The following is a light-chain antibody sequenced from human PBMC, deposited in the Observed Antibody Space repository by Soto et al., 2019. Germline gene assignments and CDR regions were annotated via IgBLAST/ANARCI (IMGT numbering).Light chain of an antibody. Sequence: DIVMTQSPLSLRVTPGEPASISCRSSESLLHTNGNNYLDWYLQKPGQSPQLLIYFGSTRASGVPDRLSGSRADTDCTLTISKVEAEDVGVYYCMQALQTRWTFGQATKVDIK. V-gene: IGKV2-28*01. CDR3: MQALQTRWT. CDR1: ESLLHTNGNNY. CDR2: FGS. J-gene: IGKJ1*01.